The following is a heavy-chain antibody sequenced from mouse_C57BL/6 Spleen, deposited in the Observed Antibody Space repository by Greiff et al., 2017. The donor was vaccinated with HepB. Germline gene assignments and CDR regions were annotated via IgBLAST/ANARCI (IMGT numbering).Heavy chain of an antibody. CDR2: ISYSGST. Sequence: EVQLQQSGPGMVKPSQSLSLTCTVPGYSITSGYDWHWIRHFPGNKLEWMGYISYSGSTNYNPSLKSRISITHDTSKNHFFLKLNSVTTEDTATYYCARGEPYGNYFDYWGQGTTLTVSS. CDR3: ARGEPYGNYFDY. V-gene: IGHV3-1*01. D-gene: IGHD2-1*01. CDR1: GYSITSGYD. J-gene: IGHJ2*01.